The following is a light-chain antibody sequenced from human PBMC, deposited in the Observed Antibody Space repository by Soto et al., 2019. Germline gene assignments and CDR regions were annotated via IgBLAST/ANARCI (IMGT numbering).Light chain of an antibody. V-gene: IGLV2-14*01. CDR1: SSDVGKYDY. J-gene: IGLJ1*01. CDR3: SSYISRSRV. CDR2: EVS. Sequence: QSALTQPPSASGSPGQSVTISCTGTSSDVGKYDYVSWFQHHPGKAPKLIIYEVSNRPSGVSNRFSGSKSGNTASLTISGLQAEDEADYYCSSYISRSRVFGTGTKLTVL.